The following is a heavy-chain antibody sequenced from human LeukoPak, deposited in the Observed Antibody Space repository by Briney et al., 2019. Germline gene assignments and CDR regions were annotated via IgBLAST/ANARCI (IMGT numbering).Heavy chain of an antibody. J-gene: IGHJ6*02. CDR3: ARDLGNRGIRGMDV. D-gene: IGHD3-3*02. CDR2: ISSSGSII. CDR1: GFTFSNYK. Sequence: PGGSLRLSCAASGFTFSNYKMNWVRQAPGKGLEWVSYISSSGSIIYYSDSVKGRFTISRDNAVGSLYLQMNSLRADDTAVYYCARDLGNRGIRGMDVWGQGTTVTVSS. V-gene: IGHV3-48*03.